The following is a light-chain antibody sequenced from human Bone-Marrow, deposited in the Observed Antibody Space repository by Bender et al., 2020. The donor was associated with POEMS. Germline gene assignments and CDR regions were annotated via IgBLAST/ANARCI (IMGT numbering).Light chain of an antibody. CDR2: EVS. V-gene: IGLV2-14*01. Sequence: QSALTQPASVSGSPGQSITISCIGTSSDVGNYNYVSWFQQHPGKAPKVLIYEVSKRASGVPDRFSGSKFGNTASLTISGLQAEDEADYYCNSYTSRRTVIFGGGTKLTVL. J-gene: IGLJ2*01. CDR1: SSDVGNYNY. CDR3: NSYTSRRTVI.